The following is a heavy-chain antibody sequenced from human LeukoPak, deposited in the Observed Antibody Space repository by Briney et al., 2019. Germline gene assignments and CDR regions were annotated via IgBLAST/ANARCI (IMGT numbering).Heavy chain of an antibody. CDR3: AREAGRYDFDY. V-gene: IGHV3-21*01. J-gene: IGHJ4*02. D-gene: IGHD3-3*01. CDR2: ISSSSSHI. CDR1: GFTFSSYS. Sequence: GGSLRLSCAASGFTFSSYSMNWVRQAPGKGLEWVSSISSSSSHIYYADSVKGRFTISRDNAKNSLYLQMNSLRAEDTAVYYCAREAGRYDFDYWGQGTLVTVSS.